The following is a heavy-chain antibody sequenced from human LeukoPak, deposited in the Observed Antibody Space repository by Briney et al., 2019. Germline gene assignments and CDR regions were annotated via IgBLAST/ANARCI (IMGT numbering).Heavy chain of an antibody. CDR2: IYYSGST. J-gene: IGHJ2*01. Sequence: ASETLSLTCTVSGGSISSYYWSWIRQPPGKGLEWIGYIYYSGSTNYNPSLKSRVTISVDTPKNQFSLKLSSVTAADTAVYYCARVSSYSWYFDLWGRGTLVTVSS. D-gene: IGHD1-26*01. V-gene: IGHV4-59*01. CDR3: ARVSSYSWYFDL. CDR1: GGSISSYY.